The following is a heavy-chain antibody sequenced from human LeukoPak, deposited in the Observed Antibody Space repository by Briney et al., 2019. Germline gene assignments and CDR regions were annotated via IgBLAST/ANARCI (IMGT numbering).Heavy chain of an antibody. Sequence: ASVKVSCKASGYTFTGYYMHWVRQAPGQGLEWMGWINPNSGGTNYAQKFQGRVTMTRDTSISTAYMELSRLRSDDTAVYYCARVSSSWYGVYYYYMDVWGKGTTVTVSS. CDR2: INPNSGGT. D-gene: IGHD6-13*01. CDR1: GYTFTGYY. CDR3: ARVSSSWYGVYYYYMDV. J-gene: IGHJ6*03. V-gene: IGHV1-2*02.